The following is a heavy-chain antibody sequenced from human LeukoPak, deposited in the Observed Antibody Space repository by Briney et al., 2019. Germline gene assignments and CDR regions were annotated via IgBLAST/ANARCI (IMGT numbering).Heavy chain of an antibody. V-gene: IGHV1-8*01. Sequence: ASVKVSCKASGYTFTSYDINWVRQATGQGLEWMGWINPNSGNTGYAQKFQGRVTMTRNTSISTAYMELSSLRSEDTAVYYCASLGRGIAPLDYWGQGTLVTVSS. CDR2: INPNSGNT. J-gene: IGHJ4*02. CDR3: ASLGRGIAPLDY. CDR1: GYTFTSYD. D-gene: IGHD6-13*01.